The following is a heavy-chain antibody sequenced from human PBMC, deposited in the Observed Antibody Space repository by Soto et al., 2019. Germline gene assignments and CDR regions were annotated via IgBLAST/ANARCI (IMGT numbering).Heavy chain of an antibody. D-gene: IGHD2-2*01. J-gene: IGHJ6*03. V-gene: IGHV1-8*01. CDR3: ARCGSSTSPYYYYYYMDV. Sequence: ASVKVSCKASGYTLTSYDINWVRQATGQGLEWMGWMNPNSGNTGYAQKFQGRVTMTRNTSISTAYMELSSLRSEDTAVYYCARCGSSTSPYYYYYYMDVWGKGSTVTVSS. CDR2: MNPNSGNT. CDR1: GYTLTSYD.